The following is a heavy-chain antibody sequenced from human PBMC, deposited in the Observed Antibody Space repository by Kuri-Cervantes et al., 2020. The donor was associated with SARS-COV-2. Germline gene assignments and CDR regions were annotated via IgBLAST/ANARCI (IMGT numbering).Heavy chain of an antibody. D-gene: IGHD3-22*01. CDR1: GFTFSSYA. J-gene: IGHJ5*02. CDR2: ISGSGGST. Sequence: GGSLRLSCAASGFTFSSYAMSWVRQAPGKGLEWVSTISGSGGSTYYADSVKGRFTISRDNSKNTLYLQMNSLRADDTAVYYCAKGTRSSGYYCGLDLWGQGTLVTVSS. V-gene: IGHV3-23*01. CDR3: AKGTRSSGYYCGLDL.